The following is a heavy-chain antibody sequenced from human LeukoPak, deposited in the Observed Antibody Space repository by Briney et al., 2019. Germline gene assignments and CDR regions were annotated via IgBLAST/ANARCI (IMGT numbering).Heavy chain of an antibody. D-gene: IGHD4-17*01. CDR3: ARDLGYGDYLTCNY. J-gene: IGHJ4*02. CDR1: GFTFSSYA. Sequence: GGSLRLSCAASGFTFSSYAMHWVRQAPGKGLEWVAVISYDGSNKYYADSVKGRFTISRDNSENTLYLQMNSLRAEDTAVYYCARDLGYGDYLTCNYWGQGTLVIVSS. CDR2: ISYDGSNK. V-gene: IGHV3-30*04.